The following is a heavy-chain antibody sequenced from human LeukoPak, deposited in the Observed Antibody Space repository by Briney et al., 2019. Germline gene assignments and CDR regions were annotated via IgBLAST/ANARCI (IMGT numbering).Heavy chain of an antibody. CDR3: ARRTAGTGWFDP. J-gene: IGHJ5*02. CDR1: GGSFSGYY. Sequence: SETLSLTCAVYGGSFSGYYWSWICQPPGKGLEWIGEINHSGSTNYNPSLKSRVTISVDTSKNQFSLKLSSVTAADTAVYYCARRTAGTGWFDPWGQGTLVAVSS. D-gene: IGHD6-13*01. V-gene: IGHV4-34*01. CDR2: INHSGST.